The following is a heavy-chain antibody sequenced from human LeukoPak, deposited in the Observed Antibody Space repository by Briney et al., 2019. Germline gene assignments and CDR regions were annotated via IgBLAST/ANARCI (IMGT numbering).Heavy chain of an antibody. D-gene: IGHD3-22*01. Sequence: PGRSLRLSCAASGFTFSSYGMHWVRQAPGKGLEWVAVIWYDGSNKYYADSVKGRFTISRDNSKNTLYLQMNSLRAEDTAVYYCARDPYDSRGPGHRWGSLDYYMDVWGKGTTVTVSS. J-gene: IGHJ6*03. CDR1: GFTFSSYG. CDR3: ARDPYDSRGPGHRWGSLDYYMDV. V-gene: IGHV3-33*01. CDR2: IWYDGSNK.